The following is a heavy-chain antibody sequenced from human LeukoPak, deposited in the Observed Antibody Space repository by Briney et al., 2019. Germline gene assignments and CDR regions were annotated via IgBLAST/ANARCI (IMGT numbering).Heavy chain of an antibody. J-gene: IGHJ4*02. Sequence: GASVKVSCKASGGTFSSYAISWVRQAPGQGLEWMGGIIPIFGTANYAQKFQGRVTITADESTSTAYMELSSLRSEDTAVYYCARGYCSSTSCYCSFDYWGQGTLVTVSS. V-gene: IGHV1-69*13. CDR2: IIPIFGTA. CDR3: ARGYCSSTSCYCSFDY. CDR1: GGTFSSYA. D-gene: IGHD2-2*01.